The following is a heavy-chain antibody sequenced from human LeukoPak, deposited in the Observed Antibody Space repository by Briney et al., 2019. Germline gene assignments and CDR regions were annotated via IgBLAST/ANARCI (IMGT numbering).Heavy chain of an antibody. CDR1: GFTFSSYG. CDR2: ISYDGSNK. J-gene: IGHJ4*02. D-gene: IGHD2-15*01. CDR3: AKAPVVAAPLSVDY. V-gene: IGHV3-30*18. Sequence: GGSLRLSCAASGFTFSSYGMHWVRQAPGKGLEWVAVISYDGSNKYYADSVKGRFTISRDNSKNTLYLQMNSLRAEDTAVYYCAKAPVVAAPLSVDYWGQGTLVTVSS.